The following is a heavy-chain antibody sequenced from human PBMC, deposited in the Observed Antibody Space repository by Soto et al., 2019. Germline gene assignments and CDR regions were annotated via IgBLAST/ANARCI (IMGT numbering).Heavy chain of an antibody. V-gene: IGHV3-30*04. CDR1: GFTFSSYA. J-gene: IGHJ4*02. CDR3: ARELERVFDY. D-gene: IGHD1-1*01. CDR2: IAYDGRNK. Sequence: TGGSLRLSCAASGFTFSSYAMHWVRQAPGKGLERLAVIAYDGRNKYYADSVKGRFTISRDNSKNTLYLQMNSLRIEDTAVYYCARELERVFDYWGQGTLVTVSS.